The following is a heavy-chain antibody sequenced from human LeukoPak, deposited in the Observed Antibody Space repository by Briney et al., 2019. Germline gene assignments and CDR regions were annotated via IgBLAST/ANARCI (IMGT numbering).Heavy chain of an antibody. D-gene: IGHD6-13*01. CDR1: GYSISSGYY. Sequence: SETLSLTCTVSGYSISSGYYWGWIRQPPGKGLEWIGSIYHSGSTYYNPSLKSRVTISVDTSKNQFSLKLSSVTAADTAVYYCARGSDSSSWDMLRYWGQGTLVTVSS. J-gene: IGHJ4*02. V-gene: IGHV4-38-2*02. CDR2: IYHSGST. CDR3: ARGSDSSSWDMLRY.